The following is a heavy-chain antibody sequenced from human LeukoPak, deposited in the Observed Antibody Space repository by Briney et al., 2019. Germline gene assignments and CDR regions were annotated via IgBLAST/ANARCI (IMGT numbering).Heavy chain of an antibody. CDR1: GVSVSDGRYY. V-gene: IGHV4-31*03. J-gene: IGHJ3*01. CDR3: ATPYCSSISCLDVFNV. D-gene: IGHD2-2*01. CDR2: KYYSGSA. Sequence: KPSQTLSLTCSVSGVSVSDGRYYWTWIRQHPGKGLEWIGYKYYSGSAKYNPSLKSRLTISIDTSKNQFSLHLSSVTAADTATYYCATPYCSSISCLDVFNVWGQGTRVTVSS.